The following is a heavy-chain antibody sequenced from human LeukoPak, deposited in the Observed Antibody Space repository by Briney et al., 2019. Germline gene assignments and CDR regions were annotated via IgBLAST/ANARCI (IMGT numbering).Heavy chain of an antibody. V-gene: IGHV3-23*01. J-gene: IGHJ4*02. CDR1: GFTFSSYA. Sequence: GGSLRLSCAASGFTFSSYAMSWVRQAPGKGLEWVSAISGSGGSTYYADSVKGRFTISRDNSKNTLYLQMNSLRAEDTVVYYCAKVDRYCSGGSCYGFDYWGQGTLVTVSS. CDR2: ISGSGGST. D-gene: IGHD2-15*01. CDR3: AKVDRYCSGGSCYGFDY.